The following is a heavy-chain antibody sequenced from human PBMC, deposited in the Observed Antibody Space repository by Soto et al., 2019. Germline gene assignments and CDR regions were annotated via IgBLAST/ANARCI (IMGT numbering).Heavy chain of an antibody. V-gene: IGHV3-48*01. CDR2: ISSSSSTI. J-gene: IGHJ2*01. CDR3: ARDGYYDYIWGSSYWYFDL. D-gene: IGHD3-16*01. CDR1: GFTFSSYS. Sequence: EVQLVESGGGLVQPGGSLRLSCAASGFTFSSYSMNWVRQAPGKGLEWVSYISSSSSTIYYADSLKGRFTISRDNAKNSLYLQMNSLRAEDTAVYYCARDGYYDYIWGSSYWYFDLWGRGTLVTVSS.